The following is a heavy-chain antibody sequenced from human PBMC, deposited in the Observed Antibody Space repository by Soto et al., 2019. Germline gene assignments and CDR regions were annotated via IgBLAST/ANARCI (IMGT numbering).Heavy chain of an antibody. V-gene: IGHV5-51*01. CDR3: ARPPNYDSTAFDI. Sequence: GESLKISCKGSGYSFTTYWIGWVRQMPGKGLEWMGIIYASDSDTRYSPSFEGQVTISVDKSISTAYLQWSRLEASDTAMYYCARPPNYDSTAFDIWGQGTMVTVPS. CDR1: GYSFTTYW. J-gene: IGHJ3*02. CDR2: IYASDSDT. D-gene: IGHD3-22*01.